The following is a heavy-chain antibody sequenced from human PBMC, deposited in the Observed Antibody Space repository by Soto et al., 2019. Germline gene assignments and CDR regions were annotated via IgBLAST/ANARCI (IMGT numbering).Heavy chain of an antibody. J-gene: IGHJ5*02. D-gene: IGHD2-2*01. CDR2: IIPIFGTV. Sequence: QVPLVQSGAEVKKPGSSVKVSCKASGGTFSSYAISWVRQAPGQGLEWMGGIIPIFGTVNYAQKFQGRVTITADESTSTAYMEMSSVRSENTAVYYCVTSYCICASGDENWFDPWGQGTLVAVSS. CDR1: GGTFSSYA. V-gene: IGHV1-69*12. CDR3: VTSYCICASGDENWFDP.